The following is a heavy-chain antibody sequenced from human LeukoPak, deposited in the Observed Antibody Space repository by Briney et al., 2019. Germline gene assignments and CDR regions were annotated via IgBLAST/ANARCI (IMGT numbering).Heavy chain of an antibody. V-gene: IGHV1-2*02. CDR1: GYTFTDYY. Sequence: ASVTVSYTASGYTFTDYYMHWVRQAPGQGLEWMGSINPNSAGTNSAQKFEGRVTMTRDTSISTAFLELRRLRSDDTAVYYCAREDSAWYVDYWGEGTLVTVSS. D-gene: IGHD6-19*01. J-gene: IGHJ4*02. CDR2: INPNSAGT. CDR3: AREDSAWYVDY.